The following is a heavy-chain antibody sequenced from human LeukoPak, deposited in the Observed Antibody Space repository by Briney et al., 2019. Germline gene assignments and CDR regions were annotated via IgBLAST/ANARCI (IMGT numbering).Heavy chain of an antibody. CDR3: ATDQYSSSRHGLDY. CDR1: GFTFDDYA. D-gene: IGHD6-13*01. Sequence: PGGSLRLSCAASGFTFDDYAMHWVRQAPGKGLEWVSGISWNSGSIGYADSVKGRFTISRDNAKNSLYLQMNSLRAEDTALYYCATDQYSSSRHGLDYWGQGTLVTVSS. J-gene: IGHJ4*02. CDR2: ISWNSGSI. V-gene: IGHV3-9*01.